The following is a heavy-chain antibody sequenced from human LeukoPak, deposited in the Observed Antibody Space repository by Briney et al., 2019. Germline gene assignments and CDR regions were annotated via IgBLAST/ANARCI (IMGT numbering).Heavy chain of an antibody. V-gene: IGHV3-74*01. J-gene: IGHJ6*04. D-gene: IGHD4-17*01. CDR3: ARAHWYGDYSAGYYYYYGMDV. CDR1: GFTFSSYW. CDR2: INSDGSST. Sequence: GGSLRLSCAASGFTFSSYWMHWVRQTPGKGLVWVSRINSDGSSTSYADSVKGRFTISRDNAKNTLYLQMNSLRAEDTAVYYCARAHWYGDYSAGYYYYYGMDVWGKGTTVTVSS.